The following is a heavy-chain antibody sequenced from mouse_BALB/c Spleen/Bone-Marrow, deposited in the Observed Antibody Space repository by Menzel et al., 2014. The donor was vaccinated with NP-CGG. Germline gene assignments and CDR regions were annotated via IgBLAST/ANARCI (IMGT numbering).Heavy chain of an antibody. J-gene: IGHJ2*01. D-gene: IGHD2-4*01. V-gene: IGHV1-69*02. CDR2: IYPSDSYT. CDR3: TRTYDYDKGGFDY. CDR1: GYTFTSYW. Sequence: QVQLQQPGAELVRPGASVKLSCKASGYTFTSYWINWVKQRPGQGLEWIGNIYPSDSYTNYNQKFKDKATLTVDKSSSTAYMQLSSPTSEDSAVYYCTRTYDYDKGGFDYWGQGTTLTVSS.